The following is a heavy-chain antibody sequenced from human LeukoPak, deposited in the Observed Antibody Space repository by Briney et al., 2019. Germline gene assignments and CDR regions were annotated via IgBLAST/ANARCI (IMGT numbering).Heavy chain of an antibody. CDR3: AREFKDLRFLAAFDI. CDR2: ISSSGSTI. J-gene: IGHJ3*02. V-gene: IGHV3-11*04. Sequence: PGGSLRLSCAASGFTFSDYYMSWIRQAPGKGLEWVSYISSSGSTIYYADSVKGRFTISRDNAKNSLYLQMNSLRAEDTAVYYCAREFKDLRFLAAFDIWGQGTMVTVSS. CDR1: GFTFSDYY. D-gene: IGHD3-3*01.